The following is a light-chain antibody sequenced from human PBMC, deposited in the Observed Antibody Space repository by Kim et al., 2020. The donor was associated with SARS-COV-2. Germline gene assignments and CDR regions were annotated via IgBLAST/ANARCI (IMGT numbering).Light chain of an antibody. CDR2: DVS. CDR3: TSYTTTAWL. J-gene: IGLJ3*02. V-gene: IGLV2-14*03. CDR1: HSHIGTYDY. Sequence: PGQSLTVSCSGTHSHIGTYDYLSWYQQHPGKAPRLIIYDVSLRPSGVSNRFSASKSGNTASLTISGLQAEDEADYYCTSYTTTAWLFGGGTKLTVL.